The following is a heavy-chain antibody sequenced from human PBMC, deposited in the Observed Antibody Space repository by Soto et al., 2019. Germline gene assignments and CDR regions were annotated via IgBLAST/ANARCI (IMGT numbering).Heavy chain of an antibody. J-gene: IGHJ5*02. CDR3: ARSINP. Sequence: SETLSLTCTVSGGSISSYYWSWIRQPPGKGLEWIGYIYYSGSTYYNPSLKSRVTISVDTSKNQFSLKLSAVTAADTAVYYCARSINPWGQGTLVTVSS. D-gene: IGHD3-10*01. V-gene: IGHV4-59*06. CDR2: IYYSGST. CDR1: GGSISSYY.